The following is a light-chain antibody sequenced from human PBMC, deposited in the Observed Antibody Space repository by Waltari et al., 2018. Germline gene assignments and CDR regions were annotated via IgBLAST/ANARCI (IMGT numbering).Light chain of an antibody. CDR1: DYNIGNHF. CDR3: ASWDGSLGGVV. V-gene: IGLV1-47*01. Sequence: QSVLSQPPSASGTPGQRVTISCSGSDYNIGNHFVYGYNQLQGAAPKLLIYRNNPRPAGGPDLFSGSKAGPSASLAISGLRSEDEALYYCASWDGSLGGVVFGGGTKLTVL. CDR2: RNN. J-gene: IGLJ2*01.